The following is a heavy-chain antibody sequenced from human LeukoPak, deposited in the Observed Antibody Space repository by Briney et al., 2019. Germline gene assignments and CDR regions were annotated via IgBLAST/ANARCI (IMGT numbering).Heavy chain of an antibody. CDR3: ARERASGSYYRFDP. CDR2: ISAYNGNT. D-gene: IGHD1-26*01. J-gene: IGHJ5*02. V-gene: IGHV1-18*01. CDR1: GSTFTSFG. Sequence: ASVNLSCKASGSTFTSFGISWVRQAPRQGLEWMGWISAYNGNTNYAQKLQGRVTMTTDTSTSTAYMELRSLRSDDTAVYYCARERASGSYYRFDPWGQGTLVTVSS.